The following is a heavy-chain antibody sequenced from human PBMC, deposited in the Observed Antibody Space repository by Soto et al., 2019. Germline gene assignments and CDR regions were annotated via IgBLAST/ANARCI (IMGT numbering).Heavy chain of an antibody. CDR1: SGSISSNNW. Sequence: SETLSLTCAVSSGSISSNNWWNWVRQPPGKGLEWVGEIYHSGSTNFNPSLKSRVTISVDKSKNQFSLNLTSVTAADTAVYYCARVLVFAPYSYYMDVWGKGATVTVSS. J-gene: IGHJ6*03. V-gene: IGHV4-4*02. CDR3: ARVLVFAPYSYYMDV. CDR2: IYHSGST.